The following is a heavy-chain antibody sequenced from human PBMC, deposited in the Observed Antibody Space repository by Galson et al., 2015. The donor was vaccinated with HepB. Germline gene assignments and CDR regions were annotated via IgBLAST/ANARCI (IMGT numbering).Heavy chain of an antibody. CDR2: IIPIFGTA. V-gene: IGHV1-69*13. J-gene: IGHJ4*02. CDR3: ARYPPGENWSGYFTG. CDR1: GGTFSSYA. D-gene: IGHD3-3*01. Sequence: SVKVSCKASGGTFSSYAISWVRQAPGQGLEWMGGIIPIFGTANYAQKFQGRVTITADESTSTAYMELSSLRSEDTAVYYCARYPPGENWSGYFTGWGQGTLVTVSS.